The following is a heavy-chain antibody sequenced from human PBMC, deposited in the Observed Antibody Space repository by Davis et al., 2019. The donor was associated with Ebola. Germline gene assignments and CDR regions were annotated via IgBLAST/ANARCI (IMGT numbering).Heavy chain of an antibody. CDR1: GASFSGYY. D-gene: IGHD2-15*01. Sequence: PSETLSLTCAVYGASFSGYYWSWIRQPPGKGLEWFGEINHSGSTNYNPSLKSRVTISVDTSKNQFSLELSSVTAADTAVYYCARGRKPYCSGGSCYPGWFDPWGQGTLVTVSS. V-gene: IGHV4-34*01. CDR3: ARGRKPYCSGGSCYPGWFDP. CDR2: INHSGST. J-gene: IGHJ5*02.